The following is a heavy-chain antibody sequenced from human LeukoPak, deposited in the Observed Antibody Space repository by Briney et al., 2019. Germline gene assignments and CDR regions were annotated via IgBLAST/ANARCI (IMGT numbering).Heavy chain of an antibody. CDR1: GYTFTSYG. V-gene: IGHV1-18*01. CDR3: ARDRAAMVSKPGIVGARGVFDY. Sequence: ASVKVSCKASGYTFTSYGISWVRQAPGQGLEWMGWISAYNGNTNYAQKLQGRVTMTTDTSTSTAYMELRSLRSDDTAVYYCARDRAAMVSKPGIVGARGVFDYWGQGTLVTVSS. CDR2: ISAYNGNT. D-gene: IGHD1-26*01. J-gene: IGHJ4*02.